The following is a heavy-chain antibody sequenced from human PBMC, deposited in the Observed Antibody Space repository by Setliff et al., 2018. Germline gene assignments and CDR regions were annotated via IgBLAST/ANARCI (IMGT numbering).Heavy chain of an antibody. CDR3: ARSPANGGHDAFDI. CDR2: ISSSSSTI. V-gene: IGHV3-48*04. Sequence: PGGSLRLSCAASGFTFSSYSMNWVRQAPGKGLEWVSYISSSSSTIYYADSVKGRLTISRDNAWDSLYLQMNSLGAEDTAVYYCARSPANGGHDAFDIWGRGTMVTVSS. CDR1: GFTFSSYS. D-gene: IGHD6-25*01. J-gene: IGHJ3*02.